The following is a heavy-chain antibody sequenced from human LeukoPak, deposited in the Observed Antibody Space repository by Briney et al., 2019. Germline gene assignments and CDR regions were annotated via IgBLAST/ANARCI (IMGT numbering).Heavy chain of an antibody. CDR3: ARDSTAARPLGYYYYGMDV. J-gene: IGHJ6*02. D-gene: IGHD6-6*01. CDR1: GGTFSSYA. V-gene: IGHV1-69*13. Sequence: ASVNVSCKASGGTFSSYAITWVRQAPGQGLEWMGGIIPIFGTANYAQKFQGSVTITADESTSTAYMELSSLRSEDTAVYYCARDSTAARPLGYYYYGMDVWSQGTTVTVSS. CDR2: IIPIFGTA.